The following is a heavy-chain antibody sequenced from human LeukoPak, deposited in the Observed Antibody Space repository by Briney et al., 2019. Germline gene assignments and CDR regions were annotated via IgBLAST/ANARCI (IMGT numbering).Heavy chain of an antibody. CDR1: GFTFSSYG. J-gene: IGHJ6*03. CDR3: ARFGGNYYYYYYMDV. Sequence: GGSLRLSCAASGFTFSSYGMHWVRQAPGKGLEWVAVILSDGSKEFYTDSVKGRFTISRDNAKNSLYLQMNSLRAEDTAVYYCARFGGNYYYYYYMDVWGKGTTVTVSS. CDR2: ILSDGSKE. V-gene: IGHV3-33*01. D-gene: IGHD3-10*01.